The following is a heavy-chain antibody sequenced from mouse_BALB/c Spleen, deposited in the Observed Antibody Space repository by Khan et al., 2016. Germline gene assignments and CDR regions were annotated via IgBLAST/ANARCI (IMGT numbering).Heavy chain of an antibody. D-gene: IGHD2-2*01. CDR3: AILLWLRRGLTY. CDR1: GDSITSGY. V-gene: IGHV3-8*02. Sequence: EVELVESGPSLVKPSQTLSLTCSVTGDSITSGYWNWIRKFPGNKLEYMGYISYSGSTYYNPSLKSRISITRDTSKHQYYLQLNSVTTEDTATYDSAILLWLRRGLTYWGQGTLVTVSA. J-gene: IGHJ3*01. CDR2: ISYSGST.